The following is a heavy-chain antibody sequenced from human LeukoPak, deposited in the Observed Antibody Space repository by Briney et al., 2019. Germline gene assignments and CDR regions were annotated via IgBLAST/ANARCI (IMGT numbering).Heavy chain of an antibody. V-gene: IGHV1-69*05. CDR1: GGTFSSYA. J-gene: IGHJ5*02. D-gene: IGHD3-9*01. Sequence: SVKVSCKASGGTFSSYAISWVRQAPGQGLEWMGGIIPIFGTPNYAQKFQGRVTITTDESTSTAYMELSSLRSEDTAVYYCASLATEKKGFDWMRVPFDPWGQGTLVTVSS. CDR3: ASLATEKKGFDWMRVPFDP. CDR2: IIPIFGTP.